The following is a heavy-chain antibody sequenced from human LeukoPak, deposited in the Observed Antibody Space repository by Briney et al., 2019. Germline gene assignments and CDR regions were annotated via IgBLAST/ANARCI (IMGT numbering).Heavy chain of an antibody. CDR3: ARALFIAAADHDAFDI. Sequence: SETLSLTCTVSGGSISSYYWSWIRQPPGKGLEWIGYIYYSGSTNYNPSLKSRVTISVDTSKNQFSLKLSSVTAADTAVYYCARALFIAAADHDAFDIWGQGTMVTVSS. D-gene: IGHD6-13*01. CDR2: IYYSGST. J-gene: IGHJ3*02. CDR1: GGSISSYY. V-gene: IGHV4-59*01.